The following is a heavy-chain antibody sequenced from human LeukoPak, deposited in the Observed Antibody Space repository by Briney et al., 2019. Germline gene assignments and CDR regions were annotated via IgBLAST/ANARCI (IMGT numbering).Heavy chain of an antibody. D-gene: IGHD3-3*01. CDR1: GYTFTSYD. Sequence: ASVKVSCKASGYTFTSYDINWVRQATGQGLEWMGWMNPNSGNTGYAQKLQGRVTMTRNTSISTAYMELSSLRAEDTAVYYCARRNDFWSGSVRIYYGMDVWGQGTTLTVSS. CDR3: ARRNDFWSGSVRIYYGMDV. V-gene: IGHV1-8*01. J-gene: IGHJ6*02. CDR2: MNPNSGNT.